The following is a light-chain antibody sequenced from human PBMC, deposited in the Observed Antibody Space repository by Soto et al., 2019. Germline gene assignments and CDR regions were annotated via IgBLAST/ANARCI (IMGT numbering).Light chain of an antibody. Sequence: IVLTHSPDSLAVSLGERATINCRSSQSLLHSSNKKNYLAWYQQRPGQAPKLLIYWASTRESGVPDRFSGSGSGTDFTLTISSLQSEDFALYYCHQYNSWPPGTFGQGTKVDI. J-gene: IGKJ2*01. CDR2: WAS. V-gene: IGKV4-1*01. CDR3: HQYNSWPPGT. CDR1: QSLLHSSNKKNY.